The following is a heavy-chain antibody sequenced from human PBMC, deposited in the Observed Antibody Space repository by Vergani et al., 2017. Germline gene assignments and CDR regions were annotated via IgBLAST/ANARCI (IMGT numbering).Heavy chain of an antibody. D-gene: IGHD3-16*01. V-gene: IGHV4-39*02. CDR3: AREGEGWSHGDY. CDR2: IYYSGST. CDR1: GGSISSSSYY. Sequence: QLQLQESGPGLVKPSETLSLTCTVSGGSISSSSYYWGWIRQPPGKGLEWIGSIYYSGSTYYNPSLKSRVTISVDTSKNQFSLKLSSVTAADTAVYYCAREGEGWSHGDYWGQGTLVTVSS. J-gene: IGHJ4*02.